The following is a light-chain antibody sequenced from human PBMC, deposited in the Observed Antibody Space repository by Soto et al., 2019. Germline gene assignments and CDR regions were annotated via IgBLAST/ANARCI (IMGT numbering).Light chain of an antibody. CDR3: QQYGSSLFT. V-gene: IGKV3-20*01. J-gene: IGKJ3*01. Sequence: MTQSPATLSVNQGERATLSCRASQSVSSNLAWYQQKPDQAPRLLIYGTSIRASGVPERFSGGGSGTDFTLTITRLEPEDFAVYYCQQYGSSLFTFGPGTIVD. CDR2: GTS. CDR1: QSVSSN.